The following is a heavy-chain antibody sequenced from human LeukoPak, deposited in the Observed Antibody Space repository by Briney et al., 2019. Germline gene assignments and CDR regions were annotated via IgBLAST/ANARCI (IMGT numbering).Heavy chain of an antibody. CDR2: ISSSSSTI. Sequence: PGGSLRLSCAASGFTFSSYSMNWVRQAPGKGLEWVSYISSSSSTIYYADSVKGRFTISRDNAKNSLYLQMNSLRADDTAVYYCATVPPQITNYYMDVWGKGTTVTVSS. J-gene: IGHJ6*03. D-gene: IGHD3-3*01. CDR1: GFTFSSYS. V-gene: IGHV3-48*04. CDR3: ATVPPQITNYYMDV.